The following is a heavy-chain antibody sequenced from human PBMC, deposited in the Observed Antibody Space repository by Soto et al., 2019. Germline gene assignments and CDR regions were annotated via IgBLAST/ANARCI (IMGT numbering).Heavy chain of an antibody. V-gene: IGHV3-48*01. CDR2: IRGTT. CDR3: ARDALLVYAI. Sequence: GGSLRLSCAASGFTFTSYSINWVRQAPGKGLEWVSYIRGTTHYADSVKGRFTISRDNARSSLYLQMNSLRADDTAVYYCARDALLVYAIWGQGTMVSV. J-gene: IGHJ3*02. D-gene: IGHD2-8*01. CDR1: GFTFTSYS.